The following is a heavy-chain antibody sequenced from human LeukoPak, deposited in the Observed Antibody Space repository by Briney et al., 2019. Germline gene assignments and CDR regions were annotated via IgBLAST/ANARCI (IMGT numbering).Heavy chain of an antibody. Sequence: GGSLRLSCAASGFTFSSYAMSWVRQAPGKGPEWVSAISGSGGATYYADSVKGRFTISRDNSKNTLYLQMNSLRAEDTAVYYCAKDGYCSSTSCYPAPYWGQGTLVTVSS. D-gene: IGHD2-2*01. V-gene: IGHV3-23*01. CDR2: ISGSGGAT. CDR1: GFTFSSYA. J-gene: IGHJ4*02. CDR3: AKDGYCSSTSCYPAPY.